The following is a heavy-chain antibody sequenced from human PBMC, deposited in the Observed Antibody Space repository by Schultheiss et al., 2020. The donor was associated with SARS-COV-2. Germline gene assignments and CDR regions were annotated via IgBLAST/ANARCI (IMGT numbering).Heavy chain of an antibody. D-gene: IGHD5-18*01. CDR2: ISYDGSNK. CDR1: GFTFSSYA. Sequence: GGSLRLSCEASGFTFSSYAMHWVRQAPGKGLEWVAVISYDGSNKYYADSVKGRFTISRDNSKNTLYLQMNSLRAEDTAVYYCAIDRRIQLWLTYYGMDVWGQGTTVTVSS. V-gene: IGHV3-30-3*01. J-gene: IGHJ6*02. CDR3: AIDRRIQLWLTYYGMDV.